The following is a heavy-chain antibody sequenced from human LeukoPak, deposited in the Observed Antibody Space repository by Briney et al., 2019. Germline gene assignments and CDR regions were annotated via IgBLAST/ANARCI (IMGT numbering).Heavy chain of an antibody. CDR3: ATKGWEGGDAFDI. CDR2: ISSSGSTI. J-gene: IGHJ3*02. V-gene: IGHV3-48*03. CDR1: GFTFSSYE. Sequence: QAGGSLRLSCAASGFTFSSYEMNWVRQAPGKGLEWVSYISSSGSTIYYADSVKGRYTISRDNAKNSLYLQMNSLRAEDTAVYYCATKGWEGGDAFDIWGQGTMVTVSS. D-gene: IGHD1-26*01.